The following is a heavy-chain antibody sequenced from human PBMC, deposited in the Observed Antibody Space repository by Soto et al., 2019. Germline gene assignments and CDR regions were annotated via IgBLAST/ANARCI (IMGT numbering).Heavy chain of an antibody. CDR3: ARGHYYGSGSSDY. Sequence: PGGSLRLSCAASGFIFSSYGMHWARQAPGKGLEWVAVIWYDGSNKYYTDSVKGRFTISRDNSKNTLYLQMNSLRAEDTAVYYCARGHYYGSGSSDYWGQGTLVTVSS. V-gene: IGHV3-33*01. D-gene: IGHD3-10*01. CDR2: IWYDGSNK. CDR1: GFIFSSYG. J-gene: IGHJ4*02.